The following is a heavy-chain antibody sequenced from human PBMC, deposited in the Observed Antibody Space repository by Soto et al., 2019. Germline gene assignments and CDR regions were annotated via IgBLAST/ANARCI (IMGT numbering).Heavy chain of an antibody. V-gene: IGHV3-23*01. Sequence: EVQMLESGGGLVQPGGSLRLSCAASGFTLITHGITWFRQAPGKGLEYVSSITGSGAGTYYAESVKGRFTISRDNSNNTLYLQMNSLRPEDTAIYYCARDAGPLNYWGQGTLVTVSS. CDR2: ITGSGAGT. CDR1: GFTLITHG. D-gene: IGHD3-10*01. CDR3: ARDAGPLNY. J-gene: IGHJ4*02.